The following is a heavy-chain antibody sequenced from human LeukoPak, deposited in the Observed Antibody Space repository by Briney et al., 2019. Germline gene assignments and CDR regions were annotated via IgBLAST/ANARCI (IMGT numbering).Heavy chain of an antibody. CDR3: ARVWFGESLIDY. J-gene: IGHJ4*02. CDR1: GFTFSSYG. V-gene: IGHV3-33*01. CDR2: IWYDGSNK. Sequence: GRSLRLPCAASGFTFSSYGMHWVRQAPGKGLGWVAVIWYDGSNKYYADSVKGRFTISRDNSKDTLYLQMNSLRAEDTAVYYCARVWFGESLIDYWGQGTLVTVSS. D-gene: IGHD3-10*01.